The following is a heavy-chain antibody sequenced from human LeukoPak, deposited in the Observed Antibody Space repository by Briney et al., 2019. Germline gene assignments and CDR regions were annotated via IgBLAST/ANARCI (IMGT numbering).Heavy chain of an antibody. V-gene: IGHV3-48*01. D-gene: IGHD3-9*01. J-gene: IGHJ6*03. CDR3: ARDRGQTGYYWSYYYYMDV. CDR1: GFTFSDYS. Sequence: HSGGSLRLSCAASGFTFSDYSMNWVRQAPGKGLEWVSYIGGGSSTMYYADSVKGRFTISRDNAQNSLYLQMNSLRAEDTAVYYCARDRGQTGYYWSYYYYMDVWGIGTTVTVSS. CDR2: IGGGSSTM.